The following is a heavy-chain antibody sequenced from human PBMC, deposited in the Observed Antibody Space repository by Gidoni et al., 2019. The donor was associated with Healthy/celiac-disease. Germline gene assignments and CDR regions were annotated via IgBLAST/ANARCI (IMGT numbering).Heavy chain of an antibody. CDR3: ARGDGYNSGFDY. Sequence: QVQLVQSGAEVKKPGSSVKVSCKASGCTFNSYAISWVRQAPGQGLEWMGGIIPIFGTENYAQKFQARVTITADESTRTAYMELSSLRSGDTAVYYCARGDGYNSGFDYWGQGTLVTVSS. CDR2: IIPIFGTE. J-gene: IGHJ4*02. V-gene: IGHV1-69*01. CDR1: GCTFNSYA. D-gene: IGHD5-12*01.